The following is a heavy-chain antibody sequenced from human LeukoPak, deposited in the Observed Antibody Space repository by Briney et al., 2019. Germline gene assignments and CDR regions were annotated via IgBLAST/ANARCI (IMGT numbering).Heavy chain of an antibody. V-gene: IGHV1-69*13. CDR1: GGTFNYYA. CDR3: ATDTAIPKVDVFDI. D-gene: IGHD4-17*01. Sequence: PWASVTVSCKASGGTFNYYAVSWVRQVPGQGREWVGGLIPTLGTGNYSPKFQGRVTITADESRTTVYVEMNSLKSEDTAAYYCATDTAIPKVDVFDIWGQGTMVSVTS. CDR2: LIPTLGTG. J-gene: IGHJ3*02.